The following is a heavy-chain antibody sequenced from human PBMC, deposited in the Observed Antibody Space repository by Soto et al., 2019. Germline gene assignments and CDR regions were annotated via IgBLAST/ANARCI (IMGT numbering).Heavy chain of an antibody. J-gene: IGHJ4*02. CDR1: GGSVSSGGYS. Sequence: SETLSLTCAVSGGSVSSGGYSWSWIRQPPGKGLEWIGEINHSGYINYNPSLKSRVTISADTSKNQFSLKLSSVTAADTAPYYCARDPGIVPAGPHFDYWGQGALVTVSS. V-gene: IGHV4-30-2*01. D-gene: IGHD2-2*01. CDR3: ARDPGIVPAGPHFDY. CDR2: INHSGYI.